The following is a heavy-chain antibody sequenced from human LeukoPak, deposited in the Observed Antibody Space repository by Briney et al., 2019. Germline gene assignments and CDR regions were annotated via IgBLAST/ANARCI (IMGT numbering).Heavy chain of an antibody. CDR1: GFTFSSHS. CDR2: ISSSTTYI. CDR3: AKSLPGWNYYYGMDV. J-gene: IGHJ6*02. D-gene: IGHD2-15*01. Sequence: GGSLRLSCAASGFTFSSHSMNWVRQAPGKGLEWVSSISSSTTYIYYADSVKGRFTISRDNAKNSLNLQMNSLRAEDTAVYYCAKSLPGWNYYYGMDVWGQGTAVTVSS. V-gene: IGHV3-21*01.